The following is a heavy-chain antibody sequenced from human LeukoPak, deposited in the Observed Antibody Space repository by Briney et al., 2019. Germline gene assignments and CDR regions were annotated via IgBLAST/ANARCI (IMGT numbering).Heavy chain of an antibody. Sequence: GGSLRLSCAASGFTFSSYAMSWVRQAPGKGLEWVSAISGSGGSTYYADSVKGRFTISRDNAKNSLYLQMNSLRAEDTAVYYCARGYYDILTGYSLDYWGQGTLVTVSS. CDR3: ARGYYDILTGYSLDY. CDR1: GFTFSSYA. CDR2: ISGSGGST. V-gene: IGHV3-23*01. D-gene: IGHD3-9*01. J-gene: IGHJ4*02.